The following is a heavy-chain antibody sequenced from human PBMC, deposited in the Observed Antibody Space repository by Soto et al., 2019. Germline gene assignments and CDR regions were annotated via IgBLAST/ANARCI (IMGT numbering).Heavy chain of an antibody. CDR3: ASLFADV. CDR2: IKQDGSET. J-gene: IGHJ6*02. D-gene: IGHD2-21*01. Sequence: EVQLVDSGGGLVQPGGSLRLSCAASGFTFSSSWMNWVRQTPEKGLEWVANIKQDGSETHYLDSVKGRFTISRDNAKNSLYLQMNSRRDEDTAVYYCASLFADVWGQGRTVTVSS. CDR1: GFTFSSSW. V-gene: IGHV3-7*01.